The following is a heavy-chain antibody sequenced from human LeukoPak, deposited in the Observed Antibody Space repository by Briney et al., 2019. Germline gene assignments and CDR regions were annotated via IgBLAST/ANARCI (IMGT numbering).Heavy chain of an antibody. CDR3: ARSDQNTATYGMDV. CDR1: GFTVSSNY. V-gene: IGHV3-53*01. J-gene: IGHJ6*02. CDR2: IYSGGST. Sequence: GGSLSLSCAASGFTVSSNYMSWVRQAPGKGLEWVSVIYSGGSTYYADSVKGRFTISRDNSKNTLYLQMNSLRAEDTAVYYCARSDQNTATYGMDVWGQGTTVTVSS. D-gene: IGHD5-18*01.